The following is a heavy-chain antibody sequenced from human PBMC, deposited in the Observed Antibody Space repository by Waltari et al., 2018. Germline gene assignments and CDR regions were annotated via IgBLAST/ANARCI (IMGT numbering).Heavy chain of an antibody. D-gene: IGHD6-25*01. Sequence: ESGPGVVKPSETLSLTCVVSGVSMNSGYFYWTWIRQPPGRGLEWTGNFYVYTESPKYNPSLKSRVTISRDTSKNQFSLRLTSVTAADTAVYYCVRVSGWDHAFAFWGQGLRVTVSS. CDR3: VRVSGWDHAFAF. V-gene: IGHV4-61*01. CDR1: GVSMNSGYFY. CDR2: FYVYTESP. J-gene: IGHJ3*01.